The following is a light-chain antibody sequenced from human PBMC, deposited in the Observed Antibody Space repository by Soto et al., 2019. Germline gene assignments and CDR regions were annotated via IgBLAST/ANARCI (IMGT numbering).Light chain of an antibody. V-gene: IGKV3-11*01. CDR1: QSVSSY. CDR3: QQRSNWPPLT. CDR2: DAS. Sequence: EIVLTQSPATLSLSPGERATLSCRASQSVSSYLAWYQQKPGQAPRLLIYDASNRATGIPARFSGSGSGTDYTLTIISLEPEDVAVYYCQQRSNWPPLTFVGGNKVEIK. J-gene: IGKJ4*01.